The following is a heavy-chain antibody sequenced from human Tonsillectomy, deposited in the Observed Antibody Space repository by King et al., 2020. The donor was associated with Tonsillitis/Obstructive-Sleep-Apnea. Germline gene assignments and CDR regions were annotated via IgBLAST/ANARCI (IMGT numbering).Heavy chain of an antibody. J-gene: IGHJ4*02. D-gene: IGHD3-10*01. CDR2: INPSGGST. Sequence: QLVQSGAEVKKPGASVKVSCRASGYTFTSYYMHWVRQAPGQGLEWMGIINPSGGSTNYAQKFQGRVTMTRDTSTNTVYMELSSLRSEDTAVYYCARVGGSGSSYFNYWGQGTLVTVSS. CDR1: GYTFTSYY. V-gene: IGHV1-46*01. CDR3: ARVGGSGSSYFNY.